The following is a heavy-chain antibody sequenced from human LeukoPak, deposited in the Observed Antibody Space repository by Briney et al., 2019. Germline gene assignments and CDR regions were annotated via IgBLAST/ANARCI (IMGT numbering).Heavy chain of an antibody. CDR1: GYSINSGYY. J-gene: IGHJ5*01. V-gene: IGHV4-38-2*01. CDR3: ARMAMFYYESSGYYSDS. D-gene: IGHD3-22*01. CDR2: IYHRGTT. Sequence: SETLSLTCAVSGYSINSGYYWGWIRQPPGKGLEWIGSIYHRGTTYYNPSLKRRVSISVDTSKNQFSLKLSSVTAADTAMYYCARMAMFYYESSGYYSDSWGQGTLVTVSS.